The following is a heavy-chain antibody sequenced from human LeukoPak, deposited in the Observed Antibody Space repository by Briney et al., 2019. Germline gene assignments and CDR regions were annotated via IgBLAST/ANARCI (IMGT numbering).Heavy chain of an antibody. V-gene: IGHV4-38-2*02. D-gene: IGHD2-2*02. Sequence: PSETLSLTCTVSGYSITSGYNWAWIRQPPGKVLEWIGSIYHSGSAYYNPSLKSRVTISVDTSKNQFSLKLSSVTAADTAVYYCVRYCSSTTCYTRAVDYWGQGTLVTVSS. J-gene: IGHJ4*02. CDR2: IYHSGSA. CDR3: VRYCSSTTCYTRAVDY. CDR1: GYSITSGYN.